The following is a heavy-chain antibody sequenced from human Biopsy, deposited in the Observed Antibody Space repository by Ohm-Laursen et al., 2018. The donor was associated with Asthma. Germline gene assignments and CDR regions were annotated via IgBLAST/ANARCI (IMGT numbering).Heavy chain of an antibody. CDR3: ARKVAFDV. CDR2: ISSSGNTSTI. J-gene: IGHJ3*01. Sequence: FSGFYWTWIRQAPGKGLEWVSYISSSGNTSTIYYADSVKGRFTISRDNAKNSVYLQMNSLRAEDTAVYYCARKVAFDVWGQGTLVIVSS. CDR1: FSGFY. V-gene: IGHV3-11*01.